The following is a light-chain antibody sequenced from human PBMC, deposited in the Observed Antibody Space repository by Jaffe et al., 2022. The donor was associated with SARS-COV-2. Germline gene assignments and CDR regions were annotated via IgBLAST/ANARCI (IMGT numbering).Light chain of an antibody. Sequence: EIVLTQSPDFQSVTPKEKVTITCRTSHTIATSLHWYQQKPNQSPKLLIKFTSQSFSGVPSRFSGSGSGTEFTLTINGLEAEDAATYFCLQTISFPWTFGQGTKVEIK. V-gene: IGKV6-21*01. CDR2: FTS. CDR3: LQTISFPWT. CDR1: HTIATS. J-gene: IGKJ1*01.